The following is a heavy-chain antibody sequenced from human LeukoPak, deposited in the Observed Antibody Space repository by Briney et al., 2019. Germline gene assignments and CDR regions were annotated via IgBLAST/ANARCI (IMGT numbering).Heavy chain of an antibody. J-gene: IGHJ4*02. CDR1: GGSISSHY. CDR2: LFDSVNT. CDR3: TTIKRGSIFGYFDF. V-gene: IGHV4-59*11. Sequence: SETLSLTCTVSGGSISSHYWSWIRQPPGKGLEWIAYLFDSVNTKDNPSLQSRLTLSADTSKNQFSLRLSSVTAADTAVYYCTTIKRGSIFGYFDFWGQGIEVTVSS. D-gene: IGHD5-18*01.